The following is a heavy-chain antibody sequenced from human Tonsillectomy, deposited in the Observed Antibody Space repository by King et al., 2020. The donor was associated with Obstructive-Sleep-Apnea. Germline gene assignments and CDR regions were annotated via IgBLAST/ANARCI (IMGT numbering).Heavy chain of an antibody. J-gene: IGHJ6*02. D-gene: IGHD3-22*01. CDR2: IYHSGST. V-gene: IGHV4-4*02. CDR3: ARALPYYYDSSGYYSDYYYGMDV. Sequence: VQLQESGPGLVKPSGTLSLTCAVSGGSISSSNWWSWVRQPPGKGLEWIGEIYHSGSTNYNPSLKSRVTISVDKSKNQFSLKLSSVTAADTAVYYCARALPYYYDSSGYYSDYYYGMDVWGQGTTVTVSS. CDR1: GGSISSSNW.